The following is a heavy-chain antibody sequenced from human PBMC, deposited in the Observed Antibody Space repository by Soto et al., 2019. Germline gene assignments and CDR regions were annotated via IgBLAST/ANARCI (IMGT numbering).Heavy chain of an antibody. CDR3: ARAAAAGKRNWFDP. D-gene: IGHD6-13*01. V-gene: IGHV4-59*01. J-gene: IGHJ5*02. CDR1: GGSISNYY. CDR2: IFYSGST. Sequence: SETLSLTCTVSGGSISNYYWSWIRQPPGKGLEWIGYIFYSGSTNYSPSLRSRVTISVDTSKNQFSLKLSSVTAADTAVYYCARAAAAGKRNWFDPWGQGTLVTVS.